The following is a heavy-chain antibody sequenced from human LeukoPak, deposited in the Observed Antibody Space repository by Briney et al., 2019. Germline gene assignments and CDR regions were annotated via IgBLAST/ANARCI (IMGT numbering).Heavy chain of an antibody. J-gene: IGHJ4*02. CDR3: AGGPVTTLEIFYY. CDR1: GGSISSYY. CDR2: INHSGST. Sequence: SETLSLTCTVSGGSISSYYWSWIRQPPGKGLEWIGEINHSGSTKYNPSLKSRVTISLDTSENQFSLKLSSVTAADTAVYYCAGGPVTTLEIFYYWGQGTLVTVSS. D-gene: IGHD4-17*01. V-gene: IGHV4-34*01.